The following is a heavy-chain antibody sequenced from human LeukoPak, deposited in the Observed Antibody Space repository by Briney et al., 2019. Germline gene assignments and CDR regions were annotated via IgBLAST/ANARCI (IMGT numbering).Heavy chain of an antibody. Sequence: SETLSLTCTVSGGSISSSSYYWGWIRQPPGKGLEWIGSIHYSGSTYYNPSLKSRVTISVDTSKNQFSLKLSSVTAADTAVYYCASPYSSRFDIWGQGTMVIVSS. V-gene: IGHV4-39*01. D-gene: IGHD6-13*01. J-gene: IGHJ3*02. CDR1: GGSISSSSYY. CDR2: IHYSGST. CDR3: ASPYSSRFDI.